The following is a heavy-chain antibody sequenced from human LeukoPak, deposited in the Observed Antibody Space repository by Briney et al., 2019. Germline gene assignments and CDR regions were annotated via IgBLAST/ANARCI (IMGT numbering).Heavy chain of an antibody. D-gene: IGHD6-13*01. V-gene: IGHV1-3*01. Sequence: ASVKVSCKASQYTFTDYAVHWVRQAPGQRLEWMGWIDAGNGKTKYSQSFQGRVTIIRDTSATTAYMELSSLRSEDTAVYYCASSSSWSSPYYYYGMDVWGQGTTVTVSS. J-gene: IGHJ6*02. CDR1: QYTFTDYA. CDR3: ASSSSWSSPYYYYGMDV. CDR2: IDAGNGKT.